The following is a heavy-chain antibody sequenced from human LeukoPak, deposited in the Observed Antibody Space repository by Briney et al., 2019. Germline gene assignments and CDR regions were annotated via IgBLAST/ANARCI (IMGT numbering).Heavy chain of an antibody. J-gene: IGHJ3*02. D-gene: IGHD3-22*01. Sequence: GYSVKVSCKASEGTFSSYAISWVRQAPGQGLEWMGGIIPIFGTANYAQKFQGRVTITADESTSTAYMELSSLRSEDTAVYYCARGDTMIVVDAFDIWGQGTMVTVSS. CDR2: IIPIFGTA. CDR1: EGTFSSYA. CDR3: ARGDTMIVVDAFDI. V-gene: IGHV1-69*01.